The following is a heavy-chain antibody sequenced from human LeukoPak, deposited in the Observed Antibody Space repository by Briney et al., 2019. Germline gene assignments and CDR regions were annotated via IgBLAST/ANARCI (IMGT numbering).Heavy chain of an antibody. J-gene: IGHJ4*02. D-gene: IGHD3-22*01. V-gene: IGHV1-2*02. CDR2: INPNSGGT. CDR1: GYTFTGYY. CDR3: APSGYYSVYFDY. Sequence: ASVKVSCKASGYTFTGYYMHWVRQAPGQGLEWMGWINPNSGGTNYAQKFQGRVTMTRDTSISTDYMELTRLRSDDTAVYYCAPSGYYSVYFDYWGQGTLVTVSS.